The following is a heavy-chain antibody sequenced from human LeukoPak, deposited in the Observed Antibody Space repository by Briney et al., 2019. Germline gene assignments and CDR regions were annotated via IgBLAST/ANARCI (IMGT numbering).Heavy chain of an antibody. D-gene: IGHD4-17*01. Sequence: GGSLRLSCAASGFTFSSYGMHWVRKAPGKGLEWVAVISYDGSNKYYADSVKGRFTISRDNSKNTLYLQMNSLRAEDTAVYYCAKSTTVTTGYWGQGTLVTVSS. CDR1: GFTFSSYG. CDR3: AKSTTVTTGY. V-gene: IGHV3-30*18. J-gene: IGHJ4*02. CDR2: ISYDGSNK.